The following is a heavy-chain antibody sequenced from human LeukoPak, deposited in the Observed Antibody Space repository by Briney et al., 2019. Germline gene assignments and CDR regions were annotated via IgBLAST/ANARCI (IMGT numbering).Heavy chain of an antibody. Sequence: GASVKVSCKASGYTFTRYDINWVRQATGQGLEWMGWMDPNSGNTGYAQKFQGRVTMTRNTSISTAYMELSSLRSEDTAVYYCARRKIHGGYDWVFDYWGQGTLVTVSS. V-gene: IGHV1-8*01. D-gene: IGHD5-12*01. CDR1: GYTFTRYD. J-gene: IGHJ4*02. CDR2: MDPNSGNT. CDR3: ARRKIHGGYDWVFDY.